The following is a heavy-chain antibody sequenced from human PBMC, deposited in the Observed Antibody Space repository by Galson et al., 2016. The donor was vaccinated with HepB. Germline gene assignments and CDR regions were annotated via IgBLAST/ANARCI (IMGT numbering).Heavy chain of an antibody. CDR3: ARDYDYAFDH. D-gene: IGHD3-16*01. V-gene: IGHV3-48*02. J-gene: IGHJ4*02. Sequence: VRQAPGKGLEWVSYIRSSDTTIYYADSVKGRFTISKDNVKKSLYLQMNNLRDEDTAVYYGARDYDYAFDHWGQGTLVTVSS. CDR2: IRSSDTTI.